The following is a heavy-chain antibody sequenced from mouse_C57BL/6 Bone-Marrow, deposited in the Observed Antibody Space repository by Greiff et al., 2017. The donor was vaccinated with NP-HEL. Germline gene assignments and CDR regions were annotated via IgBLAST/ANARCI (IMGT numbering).Heavy chain of an antibody. CDR1: EYEFPSHD. CDR3: ARQYDYDDGWYFDV. D-gene: IGHD2-4*01. Sequence: EVQGVESGGGLVQPGESLKLSCESNEYEFPSHDMSWVRKTPEKRLELVAAINSDGGSTYYPDTMERRFIISRDNTKKTLYLQMSSLRSEDTALYYCARQYDYDDGWYFDVWGTGTTVTVSS. J-gene: IGHJ1*03. V-gene: IGHV5-2*01. CDR2: INSDGGST.